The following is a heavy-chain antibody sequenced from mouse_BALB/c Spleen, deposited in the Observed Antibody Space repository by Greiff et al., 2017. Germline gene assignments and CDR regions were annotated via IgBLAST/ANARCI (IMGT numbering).Heavy chain of an antibody. Sequence: EVQGVESGGGLVQPGGSRKLSCAASGFTFSSFGMHWVRQAPEKGLEWVAYISSGSSTIYYADTVKGRFTISRDNPKNTLFLQMTSLRSEDTAMYYCASHYYGSSYEWYFDVWGAGTTVTVSA. J-gene: IGHJ1*01. CDR3: ASHYYGSSYEWYFDV. CDR2: ISSGSSTI. V-gene: IGHV5-17*02. D-gene: IGHD1-1*01. CDR1: GFTFSSFG.